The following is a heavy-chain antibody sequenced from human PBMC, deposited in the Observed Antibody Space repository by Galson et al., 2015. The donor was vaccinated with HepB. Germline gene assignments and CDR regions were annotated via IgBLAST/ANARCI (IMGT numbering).Heavy chain of an antibody. Sequence: SLRLSCAASGFTFSSYSMNWVRQAPGKGLEWVSYISSSSSTIYYADSVKGRFTISRDNAKNSLYLQMNSLRAEDTAVYYCARDLLYSSGPATDYWGQGTLVTVSS. J-gene: IGHJ4*02. D-gene: IGHD3-22*01. V-gene: IGHV3-48*01. CDR2: ISSSSSTI. CDR1: GFTFSSYS. CDR3: ARDLLYSSGPATDY.